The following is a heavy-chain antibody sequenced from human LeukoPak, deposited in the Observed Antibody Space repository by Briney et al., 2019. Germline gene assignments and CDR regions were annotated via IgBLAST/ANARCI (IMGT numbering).Heavy chain of an antibody. V-gene: IGHV4-39*07. Sequence: SETLSLTCTVSGGSISSSSYYWGWIRQPPGKGLEWIGSIYYSGSTYYNPSLKSRVTISVDTSKNQFSLKLSSVTAADTAVYYCARLREGIAVAGTMGHHYYYYGMDVWGQGTTVTVSS. CDR2: IYYSGST. CDR3: ARLREGIAVAGTMGHHYYYYGMDV. CDR1: GGSISSSSYY. J-gene: IGHJ6*02. D-gene: IGHD6-19*01.